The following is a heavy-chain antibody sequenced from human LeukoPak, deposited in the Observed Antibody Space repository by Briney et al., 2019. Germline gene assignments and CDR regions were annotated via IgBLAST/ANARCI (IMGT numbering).Heavy chain of an antibody. CDR1: GFSVSSNY. V-gene: IGHV3-66*01. CDR3: AREIDYHGSGSQ. CDR2: IYTGGST. D-gene: IGHD3-10*01. J-gene: IGHJ4*02. Sequence: GGSLRPSCAASGFSVSSNYMSWVRQAPGKGLERVSIIYTGGSTYYADSVKGRFTISRDSSNNTLYLRMNSLRVDDTAVYYCAREIDYHGSGSQWGQGTLVTVSS.